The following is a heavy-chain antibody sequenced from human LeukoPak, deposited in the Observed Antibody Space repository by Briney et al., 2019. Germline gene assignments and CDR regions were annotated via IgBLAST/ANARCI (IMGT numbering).Heavy chain of an antibody. V-gene: IGHV3-30*18. Sequence: GGSLRLSCAASGFTFSSYGMHWVRQAPGKGLEWVAFITYDGTNTYYADSVKGRFTISRDNSKNTLYLQMNSLRPEDTAVYYCAKDREFRDIVVVVAAMTHWGQGTLVTVSS. CDR2: ITYDGTNT. CDR1: GFTFSSYG. CDR3: AKDREFRDIVVVVAAMTH. J-gene: IGHJ4*02. D-gene: IGHD2-15*01.